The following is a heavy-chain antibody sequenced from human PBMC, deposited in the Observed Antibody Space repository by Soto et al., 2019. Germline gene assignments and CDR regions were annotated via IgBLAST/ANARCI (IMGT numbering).Heavy chain of an antibody. CDR2: ISGSGGST. D-gene: IGHD1-26*01. Sequence: EVQLLESGGGLVQPGGSLRLSCAASGFTFSSYAMNWVRQAPGKGLECVSVISGSGGSTYYADAVKGRFTISRDNSKNKLYLQMNSRRAEDTAVYYSAKRTVGWYFDLWGRGTLVTVSS. J-gene: IGHJ2*01. CDR1: GFTFSSYA. V-gene: IGHV3-23*01. CDR3: AKRTVGWYFDL.